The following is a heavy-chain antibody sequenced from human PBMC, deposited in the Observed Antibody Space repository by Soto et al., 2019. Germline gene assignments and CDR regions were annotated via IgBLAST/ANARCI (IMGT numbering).Heavy chain of an antibody. D-gene: IGHD2-2*01. CDR3: ARDGFMPNEIPVFRAKFDP. V-gene: IGHV1-18*01. CDR1: GYTFTNYG. J-gene: IGHJ5*02. Sequence: APVKVSCKTSGYTFTNYGISWVRQAPGQGLEWMGRISAYNGDTDYAQNFQGRLTLTTDTSTSTAYMEPRSLRSDDTAVYYCARDGFMPNEIPVFRAKFDPWGQGTLVTVSS. CDR2: ISAYNGDT.